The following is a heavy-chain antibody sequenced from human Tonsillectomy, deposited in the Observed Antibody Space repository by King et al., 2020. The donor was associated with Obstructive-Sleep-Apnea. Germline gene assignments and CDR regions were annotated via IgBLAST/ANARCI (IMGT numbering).Heavy chain of an antibody. J-gene: IGHJ4*02. Sequence: TLKESGPVLVNPTETLTLTCTVSGFSLSNAGMAVSWIRQPPGTALEWLAHIFSNDEKSYSTSLKSRLTISKDTSKSQVVLIMTNMDPVDTATYYCARIGYCSSTSCLNYDYWGQGTLVTVSS. CDR2: IFSNDEK. D-gene: IGHD2-2*01. V-gene: IGHV2-26*01. CDR1: GFSLSNAGMA. CDR3: ARIGYCSSTSCLNYDY.